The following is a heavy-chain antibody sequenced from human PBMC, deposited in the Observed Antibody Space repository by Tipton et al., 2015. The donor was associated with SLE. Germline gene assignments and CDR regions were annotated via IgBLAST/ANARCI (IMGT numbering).Heavy chain of an antibody. V-gene: IGHV4-38-2*01. CDR1: GYSISSGYY. CDR2: IYHSGST. Sequence: TLSLTCAVSGYSISSGYYWGWIRQPPGKGLEWIGSIYHSGSTYYNPSLKSRVTISVDTSKNQFSLKLSSVTAADTAVYYCASGGFMITFGGVIAPFDYWGQGTLVTVSS. CDR3: ASGGFMITFGGVIAPFDY. J-gene: IGHJ4*02. D-gene: IGHD3-16*02.